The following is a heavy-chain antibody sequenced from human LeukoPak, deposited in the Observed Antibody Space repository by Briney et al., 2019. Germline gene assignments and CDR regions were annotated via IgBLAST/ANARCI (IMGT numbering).Heavy chain of an antibody. CDR3: ARDEGSSRWSDFYYMDV. CDR2: INPKSGVT. J-gene: IGHJ6*03. V-gene: IGHV1-2*02. Sequence: ASVKVSCKASGYTFTGYYMHWVRQAPGQGLEWMGWINPKSGVTKYAQNFQGRVTMTRDTSISIAYMELSRLTSDDTAVFYCARDEGSSRWSDFYYMDVWGKGTTVTVSS. CDR1: GYTFTGYY. D-gene: IGHD6-13*01.